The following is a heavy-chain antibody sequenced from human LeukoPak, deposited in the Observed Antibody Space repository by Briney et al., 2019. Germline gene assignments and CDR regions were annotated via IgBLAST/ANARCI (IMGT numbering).Heavy chain of an antibody. CDR1: GFTFSSYA. J-gene: IGHJ5*02. CDR2: ISYDGSNK. D-gene: IGHD4-17*01. CDR3: ARANYGDYVYWFDP. V-gene: IGHV3-30*04. Sequence: GRSLRLSCAASGFTFSSYAMHWVRQAPGKGLEWVAVISYDGSNKYYADSVKGRFTNSRDNSKNTLYLQMNSLRAEDTAVYYCARANYGDYVYWFDPWGQGTLVTVSS.